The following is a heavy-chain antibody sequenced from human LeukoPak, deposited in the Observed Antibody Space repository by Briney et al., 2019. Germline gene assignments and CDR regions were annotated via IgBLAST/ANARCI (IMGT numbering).Heavy chain of an antibody. CDR1: GGTFSRYA. CDR3: ASRYCSSTSCYDYYYGMVV. CDR2: IIPIFGTA. V-gene: IGHV1-69*06. Sequence: SVKDSCKASGGTFSRYAINGVRQAPGKGLEWMGGIIPIFGTANYAQKFQGRVRISADKSPRTDYLELSSLRSEDTAVYYCASRYCSSTSCYDYYYGMVVRVKGATATVPS. D-gene: IGHD2-2*01. J-gene: IGHJ6*04.